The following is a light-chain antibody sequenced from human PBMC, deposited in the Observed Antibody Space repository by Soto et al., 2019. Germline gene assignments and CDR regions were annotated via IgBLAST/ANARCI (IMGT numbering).Light chain of an antibody. Sequence: EIILTQSPGTLSLSPGERATLSCRGSQSLSREFLAWYQQKPGQAPRLLMYQTSSRASGVPDRFSDSGSGTDFTLTISGLEPEDSAVYYCQHYGGSPAYTFGQGTKLEI. J-gene: IGKJ2*01. CDR1: QSLSREF. CDR3: QHYGGSPAYT. CDR2: QTS. V-gene: IGKV3-20*01.